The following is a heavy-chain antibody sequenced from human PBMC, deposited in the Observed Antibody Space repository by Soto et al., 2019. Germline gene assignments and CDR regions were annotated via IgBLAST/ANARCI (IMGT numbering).Heavy chain of an antibody. V-gene: IGHV1-69*13. CDR2: IIPIFGTA. CDR3: ARDSPAYYYDSSGYYYFDY. CDR1: GGTFSSYA. Sequence: SVKVSCKASGGTFSSYAISWVRQAPGQGLEWMGGIIPIFGTANYAQKFQGRVTITADESTSTAYMELNSLRSEDTAVYYCARDSPAYYYDSSGYYYFDYWGQGTLVTVSS. J-gene: IGHJ4*02. D-gene: IGHD3-22*01.